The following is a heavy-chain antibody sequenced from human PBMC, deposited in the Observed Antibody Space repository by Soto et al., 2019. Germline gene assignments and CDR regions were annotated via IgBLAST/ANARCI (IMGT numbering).Heavy chain of an antibody. CDR2: IIDSGSTI. Sequence: EVQLVESGGGLVQPGGSLRLSCAASGFPFSSYAMNWVRQTPDKGLEWLSYIIDSGSTIHYADSVKGRFTISRDNAKNSLYLQMNSLRADDTAVYYCTRDGSWGQGTLVTVSS. V-gene: IGHV3-48*01. CDR1: GFPFSSYA. CDR3: TRDGS. J-gene: IGHJ5*02. D-gene: IGHD5-12*01.